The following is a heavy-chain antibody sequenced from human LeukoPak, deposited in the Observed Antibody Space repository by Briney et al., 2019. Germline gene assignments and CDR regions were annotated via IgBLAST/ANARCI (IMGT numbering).Heavy chain of an antibody. CDR2: INHRGST. J-gene: IGHJ4*02. CDR1: GGSFRGYY. D-gene: IGHD5/OR15-5a*01. V-gene: IGHV4-34*01. CDR3: ARAEPVSKA. Sequence: SEPVSLTCAVWGGSFRGYYWSWIRQPPGKGLEGIGEINHRGSTNYNPSLKSPVTIPVDTSKNQFLLTLESVTTADTAVDYCARAEPVSKAGGEGTLLTLSS.